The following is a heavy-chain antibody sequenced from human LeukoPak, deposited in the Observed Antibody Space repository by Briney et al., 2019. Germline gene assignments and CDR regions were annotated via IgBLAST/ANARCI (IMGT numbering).Heavy chain of an antibody. Sequence: ASVKVSCKASGYTFTSYYMHWVRQAPGQGLEWMGIINPSGGSTSYAQKFQGRVTMTRDTSTSTVYMELSSRRSEDTAVYYCARASQALLFDYWGQGTLVTVSS. CDR2: INPSGGST. J-gene: IGHJ4*02. CDR1: GYTFTSYY. CDR3: ARASQALLFDY. V-gene: IGHV1-46*01.